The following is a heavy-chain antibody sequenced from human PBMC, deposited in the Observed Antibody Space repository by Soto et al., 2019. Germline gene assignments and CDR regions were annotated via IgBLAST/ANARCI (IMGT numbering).Heavy chain of an antibody. D-gene: IGHD3-22*01. V-gene: IGHV3-23*01. J-gene: IGHJ4*02. CDR2: ISGSGGST. CDR3: AIRASYYDSSGYFDY. CDR1: GFTFSSYA. Sequence: GGSLRLSCAASGFTFSSYAMSWVRQAPGKGLEWVSAISGSGGSTYYADSVKGRFTISRGNSKNTLYLQMNSLRAEDTAVYYCAIRASYYDSSGYFDYWGQGTLVTVSS.